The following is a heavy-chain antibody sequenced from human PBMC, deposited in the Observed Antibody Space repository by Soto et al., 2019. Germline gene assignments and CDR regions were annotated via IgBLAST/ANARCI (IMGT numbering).Heavy chain of an antibody. J-gene: IGHJ4*02. CDR3: ARSIVVVTALDY. Sequence: VKVSCKASGYTFTSYAMHWVRQAPGQRLEWMGWINAGNGNTKYSQKFQGRVTVTRDTSASTAYMELSSLRSEDTAVYYCARSIVVVTALDYWGQGTLVTVS. CDR1: GYTFTSYA. CDR2: INAGNGNT. V-gene: IGHV1-3*01. D-gene: IGHD2-21*02.